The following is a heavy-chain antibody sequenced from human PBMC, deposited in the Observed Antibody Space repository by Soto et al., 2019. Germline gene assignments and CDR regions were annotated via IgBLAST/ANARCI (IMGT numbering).Heavy chain of an antibody. CDR1: GFTFTSSA. Sequence: GASVKVSCKASGFTFTSSAVQWVRQARGQRLEWIGWIVVGSGNTNYAQKFQERVTITRDMSTSTVYMELSSLRSEDTAVYYCARGDYDFWSGYSQYYFDYWGQGTLVTVSS. D-gene: IGHD3-3*01. CDR3: ARGDYDFWSGYSQYYFDY. CDR2: IVVGSGNT. V-gene: IGHV1-58*01. J-gene: IGHJ4*02.